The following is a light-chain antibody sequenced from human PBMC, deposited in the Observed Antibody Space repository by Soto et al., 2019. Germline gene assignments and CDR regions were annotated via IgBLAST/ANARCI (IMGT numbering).Light chain of an antibody. CDR3: ALFMGNGISV. CDR2: STS. V-gene: IGLV8-61*01. Sequence: QTVVTQESSFSVSPGGTVTLTCGLISGSVSTANNPNWYQQTPGQAPRTLIYSTSTRSSGVPDRYSGSILGNRAALTITGAQADDASDYYCALFMGNGISVFGTGTKLTVL. CDR1: SGSVSTANN. J-gene: IGLJ1*01.